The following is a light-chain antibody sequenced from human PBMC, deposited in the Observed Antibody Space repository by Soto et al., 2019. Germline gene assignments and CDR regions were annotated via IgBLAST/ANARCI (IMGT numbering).Light chain of an antibody. Sequence: ELVMTQYPATLSVSPGEIATLSCSASQSFSSNVAWYQQKPGQAPRLLIYGTSTRVTGIPARFSGSGSGTDFTLTISRLEPEDFAVYYCQQYGSSVTFGGGTKVDI. V-gene: IGKV3-15*01. CDR1: QSFSSN. CDR2: GTS. CDR3: QQYGSSVT. J-gene: IGKJ4*01.